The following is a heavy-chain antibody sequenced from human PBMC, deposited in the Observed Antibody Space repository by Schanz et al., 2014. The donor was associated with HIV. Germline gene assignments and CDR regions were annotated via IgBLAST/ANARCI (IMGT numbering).Heavy chain of an antibody. Sequence: QVQLVESGGGVVQPGRSLRLSCAASGFTFSSYGMHWVRQAPGKGLEWVAFSWYDGSKKDNADSVKGRFTISRDNSKNTLYLQMNNLRAEDTAVYYCAKDTTAAGRGYVQHWGQGTLVTVSS. CDR2: SWYDGSKK. CDR1: GFTFSSYG. V-gene: IGHV3-33*06. CDR3: AKDTTAAGRGYVQH. D-gene: IGHD6-13*01. J-gene: IGHJ1*01.